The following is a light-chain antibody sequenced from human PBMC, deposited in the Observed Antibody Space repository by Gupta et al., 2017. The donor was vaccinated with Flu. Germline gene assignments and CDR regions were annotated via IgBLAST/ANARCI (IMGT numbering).Light chain of an antibody. CDR2: VNN. J-gene: IGLJ2*01. CDR1: SDSIASNY. CDR3: QFFGTGNNVV. V-gene: IGLV6-57*03. Sequence: NFMLTQRHSVSESPGKTVTISCTRSSDSIASNYVQWYQQRPGSAPPTGIYVNNQRPSGFPDRFSFSIASSYNYASLTISGMRTEDESEYFCQFFGTGNNVVFGGGTKLTVL.